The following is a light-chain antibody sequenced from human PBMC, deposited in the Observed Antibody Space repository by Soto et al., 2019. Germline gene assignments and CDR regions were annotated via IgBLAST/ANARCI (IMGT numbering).Light chain of an antibody. CDR3: QQYGSSPGT. J-gene: IGKJ1*01. V-gene: IGKV3-20*01. CDR2: GVS. Sequence: EVVLTQSPGTLSLSPGERATLSCRASQSVSGSDLAWYQQKPGQAPRLLISGVSNRATGTPDRFSGSGSGTDFTLTISRLEPEDFAVYYCQQYGSSPGTFGQGTKVDIK. CDR1: QSVSGSD.